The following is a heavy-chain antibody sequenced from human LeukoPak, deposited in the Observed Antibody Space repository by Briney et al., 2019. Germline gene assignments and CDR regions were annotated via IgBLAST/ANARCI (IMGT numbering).Heavy chain of an antibody. V-gene: IGHV1-2*04. CDR1: GYTFTGYY. Sequence: ASVKVSCKASGYTFTGYYMHWVRQAPGQGLEWMGWINPNSGGTNYAQKFQGWVTVTRDTSISTAYMELSRLRSDDTAVYYCARVVRGGVKGAFDIWGQGTMVTVSS. CDR2: INPNSGGT. J-gene: IGHJ3*02. D-gene: IGHD3-10*01. CDR3: ARVVRGGVKGAFDI.